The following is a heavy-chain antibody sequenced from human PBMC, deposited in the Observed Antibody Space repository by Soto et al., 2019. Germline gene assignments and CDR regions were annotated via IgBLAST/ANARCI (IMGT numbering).Heavy chain of an antibody. CDR1: GFSLSSTRVA. CDR3: AHSVVVGLGYYFDY. J-gene: IGHJ4*02. Sequence: QITLKESGPTLVKPTQTLTLTCTFSGFSLSSTRVAVGWIRQPPGKALEWLALIYWDDDKRYSPFLKSRLTITKDTSKNQVVLTMTNMDPVDTATYDCAHSVVVGLGYYFDYWGQGTLVTVSS. CDR2: IYWDDDK. V-gene: IGHV2-5*02. D-gene: IGHD3-22*01.